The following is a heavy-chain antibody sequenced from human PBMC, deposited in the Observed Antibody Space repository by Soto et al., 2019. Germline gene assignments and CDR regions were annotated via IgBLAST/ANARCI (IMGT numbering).Heavy chain of an antibody. CDR3: ARLSRRGYSGYDFDY. CDR1: GGSFSGYY. Sequence: PSETLSLTCAVYGGSFSGYYWSWIRQPPGKGLEWIGEINHSGSTNYNPSLKSRVTISVDTSKNQFSLKLSSVTAADTAVYYCARLSRRGYSGYDFDYWGQGTLVTVSS. V-gene: IGHV4-34*01. D-gene: IGHD5-12*01. J-gene: IGHJ4*02. CDR2: INHSGST.